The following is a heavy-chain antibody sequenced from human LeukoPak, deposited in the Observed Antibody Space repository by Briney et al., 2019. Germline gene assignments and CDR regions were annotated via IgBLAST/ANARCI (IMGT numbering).Heavy chain of an antibody. V-gene: IGHV3-7*01. Sequence: GGALRLSCAASGFPFNSYWMSWVRQAPGRGLEWVANIKEDGSEKFYVDSVKGRFTISRDNAKNSLYLQMNSLRAEDTAVYYCARETYNWFDPWGQGTLVTVSS. J-gene: IGHJ5*02. CDR1: GFPFNSYW. CDR3: ARETYNWFDP. CDR2: IKEDGSEK.